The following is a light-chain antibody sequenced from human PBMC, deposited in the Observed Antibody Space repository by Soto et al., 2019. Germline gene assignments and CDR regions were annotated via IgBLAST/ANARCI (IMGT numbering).Light chain of an antibody. CDR3: QQANSSTLT. J-gene: IGKJ4*01. CDR1: QSISSW. V-gene: IGKV1-12*01. CDR2: AAS. Sequence: DIQMTQSPSSLSVSVGDRFTITCRASQSISSWLDWYQKKKGKAPKLLIYAASSLQSGVPSRFSGSGYGTDLTITISSMKNEDFATYYCQQANSSTLTFGGGTQVDIK.